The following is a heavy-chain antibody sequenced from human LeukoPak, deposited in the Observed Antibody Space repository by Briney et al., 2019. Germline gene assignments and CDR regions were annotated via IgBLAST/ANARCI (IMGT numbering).Heavy chain of an antibody. CDR3: ARDLLGRGGSFDY. D-gene: IGHD3-10*01. Sequence: SETLSLTCTVSGGSISGYYWSWIRQPPGKGLEWIGFIYSSGSTNYNPSLKSRVTMSVDTSKNQFSLKLRSVTAADTAVYYCARDLLGRGGSFDYWGQGTLVTVSS. J-gene: IGHJ4*02. CDR1: GGSISGYY. V-gene: IGHV4-59*01. CDR2: IYSSGST.